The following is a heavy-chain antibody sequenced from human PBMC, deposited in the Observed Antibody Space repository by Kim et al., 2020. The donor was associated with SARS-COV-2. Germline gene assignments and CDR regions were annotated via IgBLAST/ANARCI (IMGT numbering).Heavy chain of an antibody. CDR2: INTNTGNP. Sequence: ASVKVSCKASGYTFTSYAMNWVRQAPGQGLEWMGWINTNTGNPTYAQGFTGRFVFSLDTSVSTAYLQISSLKAEDTAVYYCARDTCSGGSCYRYYYYYGMDVWGQGTTVTVSS. J-gene: IGHJ6*02. CDR1: GYTFTSYA. D-gene: IGHD2-15*01. CDR3: ARDTCSGGSCYRYYYYYGMDV. V-gene: IGHV7-4-1*02.